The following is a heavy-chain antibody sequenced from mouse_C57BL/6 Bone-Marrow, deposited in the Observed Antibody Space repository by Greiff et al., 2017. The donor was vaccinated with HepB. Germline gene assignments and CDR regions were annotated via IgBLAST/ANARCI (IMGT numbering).Heavy chain of an antibody. CDR2: IDPENGDT. D-gene: IGHD2-1*01. V-gene: IGHV14-4*01. Sequence: VQLQQSGAELVRPGASVKLSCTASGFNIKDDYMHWVKQRPEQGLAWIGWIDPENGDTEYASKFQGKATITADTSSNTAYLQLSSLTSEDTAVYYCTFYCNYPYFDYWGQGTTLTVSS. J-gene: IGHJ2*01. CDR3: TFYCNYPYFDY. CDR1: GFNIKDDY.